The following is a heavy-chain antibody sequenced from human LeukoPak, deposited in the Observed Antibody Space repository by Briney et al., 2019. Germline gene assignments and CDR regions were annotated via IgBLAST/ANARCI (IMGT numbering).Heavy chain of an antibody. Sequence: SETLSLTCTVSGGSITSITNYWGWIRQPPGKGLEWFGNIYYSGTTYYNPSLKSRVTISVDTSKNQFSLKLRSVTAADAAVYYCARVTGYMIEDYFDYWGQGTLVTVSS. CDR1: GGSITSITNY. D-gene: IGHD3-22*01. J-gene: IGHJ4*02. CDR2: IYYSGTT. V-gene: IGHV4-39*07. CDR3: ARVTGYMIEDYFDY.